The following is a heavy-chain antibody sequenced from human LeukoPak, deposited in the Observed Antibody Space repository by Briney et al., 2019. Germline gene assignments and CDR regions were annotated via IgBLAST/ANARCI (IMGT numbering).Heavy chain of an antibody. CDR1: GFTFSSYG. Sequence: PGGSLRLSCAASGFTFSSYGMHWVRQAPGKGLEWVSSISSSSSYIYYADSVKGRFTISRDNAKNSLYLQMNSLRAEDTAVYYCARVGGSGWDDAFDIWGQGTMVTVSS. CDR2: ISSSSSYI. V-gene: IGHV3-21*01. D-gene: IGHD6-19*01. CDR3: ARVGGSGWDDAFDI. J-gene: IGHJ3*02.